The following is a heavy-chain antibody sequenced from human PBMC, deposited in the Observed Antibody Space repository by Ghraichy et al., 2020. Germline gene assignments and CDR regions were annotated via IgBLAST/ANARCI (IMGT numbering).Heavy chain of an antibody. Sequence: SETLSLTCTVSGGSITNSSSFWGWIRQPPGKGLEWVGSVYYVGSTHYSPALKSRVTIEVDTSKNQFSLKMNSVTAADTAMYFCARDLVVVILPDQPHRQPQYNFYGMDVWGQGTTVTISS. CDR3: ARDLVVVILPDQPHRQPQYNFYGMDV. D-gene: IGHD2-2*01. J-gene: IGHJ6*02. V-gene: IGHV4-39*07. CDR1: GGSITNSSSF. CDR2: VYYVGST.